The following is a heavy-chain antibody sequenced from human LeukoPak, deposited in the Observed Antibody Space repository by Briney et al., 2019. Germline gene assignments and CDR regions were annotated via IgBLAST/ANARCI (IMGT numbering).Heavy chain of an antibody. J-gene: IGHJ5*02. CDR1: GGSFSGYY. V-gene: IGHV4-34*01. D-gene: IGHD3-9*01. Sequence: PSETLSLTCAVYGGSFSGYYWSWIRQPPGKGLEWIGEINHSGGTNYNPSLKSRVTISVDTSKNQFSLKLSSVTAADTAVYYCARVSRSLLRYFDWYPKRGSWFDPWGQGTLVTVSS. CDR2: INHSGGT. CDR3: ARVSRSLLRYFDWYPKRGSWFDP.